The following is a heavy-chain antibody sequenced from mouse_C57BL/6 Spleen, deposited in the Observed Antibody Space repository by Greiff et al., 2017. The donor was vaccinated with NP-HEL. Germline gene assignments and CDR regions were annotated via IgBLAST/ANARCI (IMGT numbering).Heavy chain of an antibody. CDR3: SSYYYGSFFDY. CDR2: IYPGNGGT. CDR1: GYTFTSYW. Sequence: QVPLQQPGAALVKPGASVKMSCKSSGYTFTSYWITWVKQRPGQGLEWIGDIYPGNGGTNYTEKFTSKATLTVDTSSSTAYMQLSSLTSEDSAVYYCSSYYYGSFFDYWGQGTTLTVSS. D-gene: IGHD1-1*01. J-gene: IGHJ2*01. V-gene: IGHV1-55*01.